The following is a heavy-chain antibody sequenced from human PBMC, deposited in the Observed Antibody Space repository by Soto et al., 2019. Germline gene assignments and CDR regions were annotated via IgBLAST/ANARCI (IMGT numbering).Heavy chain of an antibody. CDR1: GDTFSSYA. CDR3: ARSNIVVVPAAYHYYYYGMDV. Sequence: SVKVSCKASGDTFSSYAISWVRQAPGQGLEWMGGIIPIFGTANYAQKFQGRVTITADESTSTAYMELSSLRSEDTAVYYCARSNIVVVPAAYHYYYYGMDVWGQGTTVTVSS. CDR2: IIPIFGTA. D-gene: IGHD2-2*01. V-gene: IGHV1-69*13. J-gene: IGHJ6*02.